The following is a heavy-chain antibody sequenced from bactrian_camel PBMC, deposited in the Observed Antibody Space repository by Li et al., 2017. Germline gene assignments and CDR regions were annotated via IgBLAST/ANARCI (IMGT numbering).Heavy chain of an antibody. CDR2: IYRSGDT. J-gene: IGHJ4*01. CDR3: AAAPLLADPWREPGAYNF. Sequence: HVQLVESGGGSVQGGGSLRLSCEFSEYTASTNCMTWFRQAPGKEREAVACIYRSGDTYYVDSVKARFIISQDNDKNTVYLQMNALTHEDTAMYYCAAAPLLADPWREPGAYNFWGQGTQVTVS. V-gene: IGHV3S6*01. D-gene: IGHD1*01. CDR1: EYTASTNC.